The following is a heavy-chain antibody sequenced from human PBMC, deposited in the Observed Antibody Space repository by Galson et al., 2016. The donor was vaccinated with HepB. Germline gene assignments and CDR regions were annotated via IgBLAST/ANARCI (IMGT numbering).Heavy chain of an antibody. D-gene: IGHD3-22*01. CDR1: GGSIRSGGYP. J-gene: IGHJ3*02. CDR2: IYDSGGT. V-gene: IGHV4-31*03. Sequence: TLSLTCTVAGGSIRSGGYPWSWIRQHPGKGLECIGYIYDSGGTYYNPSLKRRVIISVDTSKNQFSLKLSSVTAADTAVYYCARVPLNYDSSGSPRGNDAFDIWGQGTMVTVS. CDR3: ARVPLNYDSSGSPRGNDAFDI.